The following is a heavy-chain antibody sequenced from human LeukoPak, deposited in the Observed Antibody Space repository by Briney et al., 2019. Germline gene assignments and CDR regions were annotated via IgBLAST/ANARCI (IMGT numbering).Heavy chain of an antibody. CDR1: GGSISSSNYY. V-gene: IGHV4-39*01. Sequence: SETLSLTCTVSGGSISSSNYYWGWIRQPPGKGLEWIGSIYYSGSTYYNPSLKSRVTISVDTSKNQFSLKLSSVTAADTAVYYCARHRVGIAAAGDNWYFDLWGRGTLVTVSS. J-gene: IGHJ2*01. CDR3: ARHRVGIAAAGDNWYFDL. D-gene: IGHD6-13*01. CDR2: IYYSGST.